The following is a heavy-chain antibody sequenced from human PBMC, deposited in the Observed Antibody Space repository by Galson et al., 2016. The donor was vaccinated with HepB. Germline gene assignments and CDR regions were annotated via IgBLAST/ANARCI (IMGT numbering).Heavy chain of an antibody. Sequence: SLRLSCAGSGFMFGTYWMSWVRQAPGKGLEWVANIKQDGSEKYYVDSVRGRFTLSRDNAQNSLFLQMNSLRAEDTAVYYCARGRATSVRGLVGYYFDWWGQGTLSPSP. CDR2: IKQDGSEK. CDR3: ARGRATSVRGLVGYYFDW. V-gene: IGHV3-7*01. D-gene: IGHD3-10*01. CDR1: GFMFGTYW. J-gene: IGHJ4*02.